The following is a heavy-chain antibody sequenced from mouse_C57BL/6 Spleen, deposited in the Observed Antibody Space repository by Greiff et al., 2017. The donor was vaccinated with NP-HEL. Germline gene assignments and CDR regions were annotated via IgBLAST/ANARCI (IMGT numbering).Heavy chain of an antibody. V-gene: IGHV1-26*01. Sequence: EVQLQQSGPELVKPGASVKISCKASGYTFTDYYMNWVKQSPGKSLEWIGDINPNNGDTSYNQKFKGKATLTVDKSSSTAYMELRSLTSEDSAVYYGERRGLNYPFAYWGQGTLVTVSA. CDR3: ERRGLNYPFAY. J-gene: IGHJ3*01. CDR2: INPNNGDT. CDR1: GYTFTDYY. D-gene: IGHD2-1*01.